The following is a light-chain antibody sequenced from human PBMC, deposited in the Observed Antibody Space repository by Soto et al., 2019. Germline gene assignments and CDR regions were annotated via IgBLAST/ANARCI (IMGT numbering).Light chain of an antibody. CDR3: SSYAGTHIV. CDR1: ISDVGGYNY. Sequence: QSALTQPPSASGSPGQSVAISCTGTISDVGGYNYVSWYQQLPGKAPKLMIYDVSKRPSGVPDRFSGSKSGNSASLTVSGLQAADEADYYCSSYAGTHIVFGTGTKVTVL. J-gene: IGLJ1*01. CDR2: DVS. V-gene: IGLV2-8*01.